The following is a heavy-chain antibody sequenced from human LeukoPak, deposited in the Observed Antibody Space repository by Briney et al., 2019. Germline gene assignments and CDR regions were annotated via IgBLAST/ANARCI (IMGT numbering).Heavy chain of an antibody. CDR2: ISGSGGST. D-gene: IGHD3-22*01. J-gene: IGHJ4*02. V-gene: IGHV3-23*01. CDR1: GFTFSSYA. Sequence: PAGGSLRLSCAASGFTFSSYAMSWVRQAPGKGLEWVSAISGSGGSTYYADSVKGRFTISRDNSKNTLYLQMNSLRAEDTAVYYCAKDVDYYNSSFDFDYWGQGTLVTVSS. CDR3: AKDVDYYNSSFDFDY.